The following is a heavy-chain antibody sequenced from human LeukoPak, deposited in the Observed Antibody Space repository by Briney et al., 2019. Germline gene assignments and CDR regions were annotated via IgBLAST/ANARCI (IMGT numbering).Heavy chain of an antibody. V-gene: IGHV1-69*13. J-gene: IGHJ3*02. CDR3: ALPADVSGPEQLDAFDI. D-gene: IGHD6-13*01. Sequence: SVKVSCKASGGTFSSYAISRVRQAPGQGLEWMGGIIPIFGTANYAQKFQGRVTITADESTSTAYMELSSLRSEDTAVYYCALPADVSGPEQLDAFDIWGQGTMVTVSS. CDR1: GGTFSSYA. CDR2: IIPIFGTA.